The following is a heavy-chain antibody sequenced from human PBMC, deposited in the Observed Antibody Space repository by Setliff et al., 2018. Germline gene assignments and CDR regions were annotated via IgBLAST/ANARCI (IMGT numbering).Heavy chain of an antibody. J-gene: IGHJ4*02. CDR2: ISPYYGST. CDR3: VRGPVDFVVVPAAAKFDY. Sequence: GASVKVSCKTSGYSFTVFGISWVRQAPGQGLEWMGWISPYYGSTNYAQKFQGRVTMTTDTSTSTAYMELTSLTSDDTALYYCVRGPVDFVVVPAAAKFDYWGQGTLVTVSS. CDR1: GYSFTVFG. V-gene: IGHV1-18*01. D-gene: IGHD2-2*01.